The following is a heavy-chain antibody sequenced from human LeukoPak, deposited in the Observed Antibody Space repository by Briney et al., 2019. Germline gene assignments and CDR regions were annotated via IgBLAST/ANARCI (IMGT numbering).Heavy chain of an antibody. J-gene: IGHJ3*02. Sequence: GESLRLSCAASGFTFSSYAMSWVRQAPGKGLEWVSGISGSGGSTYNADSVKGRFTISRDNSKNTLYLQMNSLRAEDTAVYHCAKGGFCSSTSCYDAFDIWGQGTMVTVSS. V-gene: IGHV3-23*01. CDR1: GFTFSSYA. CDR2: ISGSGGST. CDR3: AKGGFCSSTSCYDAFDI. D-gene: IGHD2-2*01.